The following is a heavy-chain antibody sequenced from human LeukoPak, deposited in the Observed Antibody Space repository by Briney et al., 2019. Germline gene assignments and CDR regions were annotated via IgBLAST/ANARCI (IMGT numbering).Heavy chain of an antibody. V-gene: IGHV4-59*01. D-gene: IGHD2-2*01. CDR1: GGSISSYY. Sequence: SETLSLTCAVSGGSISSYYWNWMRQSPGKGLEWIGYIYHSGSTNYNPSLKSRVTMSVDTSKNQFSLKLSSVTAADTAVYYCARNTRTVDGMDVWGQGTTVTVSS. CDR3: ARNTRTVDGMDV. J-gene: IGHJ6*02. CDR2: IYHSGST.